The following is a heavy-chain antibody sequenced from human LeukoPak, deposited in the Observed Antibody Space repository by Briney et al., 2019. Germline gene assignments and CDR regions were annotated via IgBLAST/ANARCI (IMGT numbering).Heavy chain of an antibody. D-gene: IGHD6-19*01. CDR2: IYPGDSDT. Sequence: GESLKISCKGSGYSFTSYWIGWERQMPGKGLEWMGIIYPGDSDTRYSPSFQGQVTISADKSISTAYLQWSSLRASDTAIYYCASSAYSSGWYGAHFDYWGQGTLVTVSS. CDR1: GYSFTSYW. V-gene: IGHV5-51*01. CDR3: ASSAYSSGWYGAHFDY. J-gene: IGHJ4*02.